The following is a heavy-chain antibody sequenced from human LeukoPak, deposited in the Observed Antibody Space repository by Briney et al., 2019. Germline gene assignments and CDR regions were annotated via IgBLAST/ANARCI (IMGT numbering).Heavy chain of an antibody. CDR3: ARYISGWSSAFDI. CDR2: IYSGGST. J-gene: IGHJ3*02. Sequence: QAGGSLRLSCAASGFTFSSYAMSWVRQAPGKGLEWVSVIYSGGSTYYTDSVKGRFTISRDNSKNTLYLQMNSLRAEDTAVYYCARYISGWSSAFDIWGQGTMVTVSS. CDR1: GFTFSSYA. V-gene: IGHV3-66*01. D-gene: IGHD6-19*01.